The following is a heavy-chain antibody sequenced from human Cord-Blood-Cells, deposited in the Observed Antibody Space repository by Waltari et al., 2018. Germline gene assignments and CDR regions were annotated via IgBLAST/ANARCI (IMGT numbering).Heavy chain of an antibody. J-gene: IGHJ3*02. CDR1: GYTLTGYL. D-gene: IGHD1-1*01. Sequence: VQLVQAGAAVKKTGASGKVSCTAYGYTLTGYLRHWVRQGPGQGLEWMGWINPNSGGTNYAQKFQGWVTMTRDTSISTAYMELSRLRSDDTAVYYCARSVVVLEPDAFDIWGQGTMVTVSS. CDR3: ARSVVVLEPDAFDI. V-gene: IGHV1-2*04. CDR2: INPNSGGT.